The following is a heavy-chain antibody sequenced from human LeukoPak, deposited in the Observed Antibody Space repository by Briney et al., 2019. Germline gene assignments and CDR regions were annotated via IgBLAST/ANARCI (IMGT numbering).Heavy chain of an antibody. J-gene: IGHJ4*02. CDR1: GFTFSSYS. V-gene: IGHV3-48*01. D-gene: IGHD2-15*01. Sequence: GGSLRLXCAASGFTFSSYSMNWVRQAPGKGLEWVSYISSSSSTIYYADSVKGRFTISRDNAKNSLYLQMNSLRAEDTAVYYCARGQVDFDYWGQGTLVTVSS. CDR2: ISSSSSTI. CDR3: ARGQVDFDY.